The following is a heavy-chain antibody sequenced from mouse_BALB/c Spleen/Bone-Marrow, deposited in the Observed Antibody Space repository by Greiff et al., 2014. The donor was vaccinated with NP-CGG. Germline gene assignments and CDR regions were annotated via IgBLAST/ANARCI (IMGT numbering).Heavy chain of an antibody. J-gene: IGHJ2*03. CDR1: GYSFTSYW. CDR3: TRSITTAVEFDY. D-gene: IGHD1-1*01. Sequence: EVQLQQSGTVLARPGASVKMSCKASGYSFTSYWMYWIKQRLGQGLEWIGAIYPGNSGTSYNQNFKGKAKLTAVTSASTAYMELSSLTNEDSAVYYCTRSITTAVEFDYWGQGTSLTVSS. CDR2: IYPGNSGT. V-gene: IGHV1-5*01.